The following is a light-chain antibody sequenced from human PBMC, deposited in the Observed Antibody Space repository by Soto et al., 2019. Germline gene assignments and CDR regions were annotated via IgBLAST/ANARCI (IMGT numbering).Light chain of an antibody. Sequence: QSVLTQPASVSGSPGQSVTMSCTGTSDDVGKYNYVSWYQQHPGKAPKLLISEVNNRPSGVSVRFSGSKSDNTASLTISGLQPEDEADYFCSPYTTKSLYVFGTGTKLTVL. CDR2: EVN. CDR1: SDDVGKYNY. CDR3: SPYTTKSLYV. V-gene: IGLV2-14*01. J-gene: IGLJ1*01.